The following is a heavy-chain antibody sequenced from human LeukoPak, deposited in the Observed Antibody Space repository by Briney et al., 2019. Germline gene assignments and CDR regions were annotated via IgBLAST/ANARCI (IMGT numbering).Heavy chain of an antibody. Sequence: SETLSLTCTVSGYSISSGYYWGWIRQPPGKGLEWIGSIYHSGRTFYNPSLKSRVTISVDTSKNQFSLKLTCVTAADTAVYYCARRYLPATRFDYWGQGTLVTVSS. CDR3: ARRYLPATRFDY. D-gene: IGHD5-24*01. CDR1: GYSISSGYY. J-gene: IGHJ4*02. V-gene: IGHV4-38-2*02. CDR2: IYHSGRT.